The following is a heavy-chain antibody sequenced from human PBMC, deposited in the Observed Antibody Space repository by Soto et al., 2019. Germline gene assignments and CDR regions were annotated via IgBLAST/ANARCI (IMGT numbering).Heavy chain of an antibody. CDR2: IYPGDSDT. CDR1: C. V-gene: IGHV5-51*01. Sequence: CSRRIIQKHGKGLEWMGIIYPGDSDTRYNPSFQGQVTISVDKSISTAYLQWSSLKASDTAIYYCARRGKELTRSLWFAFRGQGTLVIVCS. D-gene: IGHD2-21*01. J-gene: IGHJ4*02. CDR3: ARRGKELTRSLWFAF.